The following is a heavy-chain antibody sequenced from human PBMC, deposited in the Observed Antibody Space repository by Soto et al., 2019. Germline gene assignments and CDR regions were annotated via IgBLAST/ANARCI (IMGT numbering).Heavy chain of an antibody. CDR2: IYNGGTT. D-gene: IGHD7-27*01. J-gene: IGHJ4*02. CDR1: GGSINTVNYF. Sequence: QVQLQESGPGLVKPSQTLSLTCTVSGGSINTVNYFWSWIRQSPDKGLEWIGHIYNGGTTYNNPSLTTXXTXSXXTSNNLFSQKLSSVRAADTAVYSCDRGPSGDKVDYWGQGTLVTVSS. V-gene: IGHV4-30-4*01. CDR3: DRGPSGDKVDY.